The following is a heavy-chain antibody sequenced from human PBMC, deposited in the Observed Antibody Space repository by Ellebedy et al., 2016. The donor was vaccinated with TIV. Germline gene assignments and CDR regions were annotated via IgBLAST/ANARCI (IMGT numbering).Heavy chain of an antibody. CDR1: GFTFSDSW. V-gene: IGHV3-11*01. Sequence: AGSLRLSXAASGFTFSDSWMSWVRQAPGKGLEWISYISNSGSSIYYADSVKGRFTISRDTAKNSLYLQMNSLLAEDTAVYYCARFPSAWYFDLWGRGTLVSVSS. J-gene: IGHJ2*01. D-gene: IGHD3-3*01. CDR3: ARFPSAWYFDL. CDR2: ISNSGSSI.